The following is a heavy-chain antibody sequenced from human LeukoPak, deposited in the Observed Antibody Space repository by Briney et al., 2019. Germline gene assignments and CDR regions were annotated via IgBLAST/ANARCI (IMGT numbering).Heavy chain of an antibody. CDR1: GYTFTGYY. CDR3: ARDLEKRDGYDLYYYYGMDV. J-gene: IGHJ6*02. Sequence: ASVKVSCKASGYTFTGYYMRWVRQAPGHGFEWMGWITPTSGGTNYAQKFQGWVTMTRDTSISTAYMELSRLRSDDTAVYYCARDLEKRDGYDLYYYYGMDVWGQGTTVTVSS. V-gene: IGHV1-2*04. D-gene: IGHD3-22*01. CDR2: ITPTSGGT.